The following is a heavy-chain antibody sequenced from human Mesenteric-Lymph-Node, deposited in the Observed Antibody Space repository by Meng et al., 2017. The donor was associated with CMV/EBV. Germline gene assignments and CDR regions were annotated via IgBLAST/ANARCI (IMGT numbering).Heavy chain of an antibody. J-gene: IGHJ4*02. CDR2: IYYSGST. V-gene: IGHV4-39*01. Sequence: SSYYWGWSRQPPGKGLEWIGSIYYSGSTYYNPSLKSRVTISVDTSKNQFSLKLSSVTAADTAVYYCARLAIVVVPAAMARNTEYFDYWGQGTLVTVSS. CDR3: ARLAIVVVPAAMARNTEYFDY. CDR1: SSYY. D-gene: IGHD2-2*01.